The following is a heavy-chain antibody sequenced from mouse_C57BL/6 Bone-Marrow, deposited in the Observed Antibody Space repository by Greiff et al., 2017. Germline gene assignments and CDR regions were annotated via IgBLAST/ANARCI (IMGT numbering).Heavy chain of an antibody. J-gene: IGHJ1*03. Sequence: EVQLQQSGAELVRPGASVKLSCTASGFNIKDDYMHWVKQRPEQGLEWIGWIDPENGDTEYASKFQGKATITADTSSNTAYLQLSSLTSEDTAVYYCTTCPLYYYGRLVVWGTGTTVTVSS. D-gene: IGHD1-1*01. CDR2: IDPENGDT. V-gene: IGHV14-4*01. CDR3: TTCPLYYYGRLVV. CDR1: GFNIKDDY.